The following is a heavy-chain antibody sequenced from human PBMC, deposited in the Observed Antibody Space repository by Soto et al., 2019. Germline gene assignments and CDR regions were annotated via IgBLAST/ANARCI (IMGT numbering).Heavy chain of an antibody. CDR3: ARVDDSSGYYRAEYFHH. D-gene: IGHD3-22*01. CDR2: ISGTSSTI. J-gene: IGHJ1*01. Sequence: GGSLRLSCAASGFTVSSNYMSWVRQAPGKGLEWVSYISGTSSTIYYADSVKGRFTISRDNAKNSLCLQMNSLRAEDTAMYYCARVDDSSGYYRAEYFHHWGQGTLVTVSS. CDR1: GFTVSSNY. V-gene: IGHV3-48*01.